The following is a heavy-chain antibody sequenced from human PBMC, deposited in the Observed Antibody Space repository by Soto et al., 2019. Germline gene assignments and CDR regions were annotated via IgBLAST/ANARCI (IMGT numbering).Heavy chain of an antibody. CDR2: IKSIADGGTR. Sequence: PXGSLRLSFVASGITVSIAWMTWVRQTPGKGLQWVGQIKSIADGGTRDYAAPVKGRFIISRDDSKRTSYLQMNRLKTEDPAMYFCATLGRKFLQWPRYDLCGQGTLVTVSS. CDR3: ATLGRKFLQWPRYDL. CDR1: GITVSIAW. J-gene: IGHJ4*01. V-gene: IGHV3-15*01. D-gene: IGHD3-3*01.